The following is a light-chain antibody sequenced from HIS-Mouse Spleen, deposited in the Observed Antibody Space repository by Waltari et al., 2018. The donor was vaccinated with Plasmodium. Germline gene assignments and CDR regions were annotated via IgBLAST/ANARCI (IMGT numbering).Light chain of an antibody. CDR1: QSVSSN. V-gene: IGKV3-15*01. CDR2: GAS. CDR3: QQYNNWPFT. Sequence: EIVMTQSPATLSVSPGDRATLSCRASQSVSSNLAWYQQKPGQAPRLLIYGASTRATGIPARFSGSGSGTEFTLTISSLQSEDFAVYYCQQYNNWPFTFDPGTKVDIK. J-gene: IGKJ3*01.